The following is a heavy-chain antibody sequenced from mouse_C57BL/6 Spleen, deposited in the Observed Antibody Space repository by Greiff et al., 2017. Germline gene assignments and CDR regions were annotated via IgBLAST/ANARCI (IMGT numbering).Heavy chain of an antibody. J-gene: IGHJ2*01. CDR3: ARESSGYPFDY. CDR2: IYPGSGNT. CDR1: GYTFTDYY. Sequence: QVQLKESGAELVRPGASVKLSCKASGYTFTDYYINWVKQRPGQGLEWIARIYPGSGNTYYNEKFKGKATLTAEKSSSTAYMQLSSLTSEDSAVYFCARESSGYPFDYWGQGTTLTVSS. V-gene: IGHV1-76*01. D-gene: IGHD3-2*02.